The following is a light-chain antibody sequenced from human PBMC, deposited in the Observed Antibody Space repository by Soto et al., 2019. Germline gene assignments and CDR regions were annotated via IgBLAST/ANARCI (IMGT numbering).Light chain of an antibody. J-gene: IGLJ2*01. CDR3: QSYDNSLSGHVV. CDR1: SSNIGALYD. Sequence: QSVMTQPPSVSGAPGQRVTISCTGRSSNIGALYDVNWYQQLPGTAPKLLIYDNNNRPSGVPDRFSGSKSGTSASLAITGLQAEDEDDYYCQSYDNSLSGHVVFGGGTKLTVL. CDR2: DNN. V-gene: IGLV1-40*01.